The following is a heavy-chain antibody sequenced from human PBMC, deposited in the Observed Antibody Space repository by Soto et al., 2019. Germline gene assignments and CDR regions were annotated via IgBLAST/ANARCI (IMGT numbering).Heavy chain of an antibody. CDR2: IYYSGST. CDR3: AASCVGCGGFNYYGMDV. CDR1: GGSISSGDYY. Sequence: SETLSLTCTVSGGSISSGDYYLSWIRQPPGKGLEWIGSIYYSGSTYYNPSLKSRVTISVDTSKNQFSLKLSSVTAADTAVYYCAASCVGCGGFNYYGMDVWGQETTVTV. D-gene: IGHD2-21*01. J-gene: IGHJ6*02. V-gene: IGHV4-39*01.